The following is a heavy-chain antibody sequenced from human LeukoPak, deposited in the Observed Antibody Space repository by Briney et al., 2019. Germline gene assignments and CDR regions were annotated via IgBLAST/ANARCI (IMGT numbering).Heavy chain of an antibody. CDR1: GGSISSYY. D-gene: IGHD6-6*01. Sequence: SETLSLTCTVSGGSISSYYWSWIRQPPGKGLEWIGYIYYSGSTNYNPSLKSRVTISVDTSKNQFSLKLSSVTAADTAVYYCARSRRARPLDYWGQGPLVTVSS. CDR2: IYYSGST. CDR3: ARSRRARPLDY. J-gene: IGHJ4*02. V-gene: IGHV4-59*01.